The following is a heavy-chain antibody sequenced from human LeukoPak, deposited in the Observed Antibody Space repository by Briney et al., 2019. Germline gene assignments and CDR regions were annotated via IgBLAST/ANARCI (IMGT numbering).Heavy chain of an antibody. D-gene: IGHD5-18*01. J-gene: IGHJ4*02. V-gene: IGHV1-69*13. CDR3: AREWIQLWGTLDY. CDR1: GGTFSSYA. CDR2: IIPIFGTA. Sequence: SVKVSCKASGGTFSSYAISWVRQAPGQGLEWVGGIIPIFGTANYAQKFQGRVTITADESTSTAYMELSSLRSEDTAVYYCAREWIQLWGTLDYWGQGTLVTVSS.